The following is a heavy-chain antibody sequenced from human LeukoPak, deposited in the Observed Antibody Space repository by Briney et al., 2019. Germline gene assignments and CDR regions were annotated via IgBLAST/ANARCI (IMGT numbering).Heavy chain of an antibody. Sequence: GRSLRLSCAASGFTFSSYSMQWVRQTPGKGLEWVGIMSNSGEDTFYGEAVKGRFTISRDNSQNTLYLQMNSLRPEDTAVYYCAKGGASVTRYVDYWGQGTLVTVSS. J-gene: IGHJ4*02. V-gene: IGHV3-30*18. CDR1: GFTFSSYS. D-gene: IGHD4-17*01. CDR3: AKGGASVTRYVDY. CDR2: MSNSGEDT.